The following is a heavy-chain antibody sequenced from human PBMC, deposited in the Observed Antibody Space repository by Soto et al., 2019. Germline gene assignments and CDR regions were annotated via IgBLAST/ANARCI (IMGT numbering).Heavy chain of an antibody. J-gene: IGHJ6*02. CDR1: GFTFSDYT. CDR3: ARGLRRGSYSYYGMDV. V-gene: IGHV3-48*02. CDR2: INSRGTTI. D-gene: IGHD2-21*01. Sequence: EVQLVESGGGLVQPGGSLRLSCTVSGFTFSDYTMNWVRQTPGKGLEWLSYINSRGTTIYYADSVKGRFSISRDNANRSLSLQMNSLRDEDTAIYYCARGLRRGSYSYYGMDVWGHGTTVTVFS.